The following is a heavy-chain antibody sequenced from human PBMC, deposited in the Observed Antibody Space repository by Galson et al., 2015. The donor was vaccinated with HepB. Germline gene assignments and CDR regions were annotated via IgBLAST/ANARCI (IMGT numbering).Heavy chain of an antibody. V-gene: IGHV2-26*01. D-gene: IGHD2/OR15-2a*01. J-gene: IGHJ6*02. CDR2: IFSNDEK. CDR1: GFSLSNARMG. CDR3: ARIPVLRAVTTLGYYYYGMDV. Sequence: PALVKPTQTLTLTCTVSGFSLSNARMGVSWIRQPPGKALEWLAHIFSNDEKSYSTSLKSRLTISKDTSKSQVVLTMTNMDPVDTATYYCARIPVLRAVTTLGYYYYGMDVWGQGTTVTVSS.